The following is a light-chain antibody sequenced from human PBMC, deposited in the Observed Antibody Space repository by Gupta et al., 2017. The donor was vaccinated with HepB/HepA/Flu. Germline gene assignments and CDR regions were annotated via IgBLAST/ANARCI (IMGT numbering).Light chain of an antibody. CDR1: RPNIGNNP. CDR3: AAWDDSLRGVV. J-gene: IGLJ3*02. Sequence: QSVLTQPPSPSGPPGQRVTRSCSGSRPNIGNNPVNWYQQFPGTAPKLLIYNNNQRPSGGPDRFSGSKSGTSASLAISGPQSEDEADYYCAAWDDSLRGVVFGGGTKLTVL. CDR2: NNN. V-gene: IGLV1-44*01.